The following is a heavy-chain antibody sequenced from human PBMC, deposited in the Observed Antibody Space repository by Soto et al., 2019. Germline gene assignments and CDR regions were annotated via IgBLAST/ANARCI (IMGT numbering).Heavy chain of an antibody. Sequence: GGSLRLSCAASGFTFSGSAMHWVRQASGKGLEWVGRIRSKANSYATAYAASVKGRFTISRDDSKNTAYLQMNSLKTEDTAVYYCTLLYGSGSYPARYWGQGTLVTVSS. J-gene: IGHJ4*02. D-gene: IGHD3-10*01. CDR2: IRSKANSYAT. V-gene: IGHV3-73*01. CDR1: GFTFSGSA. CDR3: TLLYGSGSYPARY.